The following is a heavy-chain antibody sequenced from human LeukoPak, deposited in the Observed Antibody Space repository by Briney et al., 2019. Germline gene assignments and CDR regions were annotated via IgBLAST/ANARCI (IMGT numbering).Heavy chain of an antibody. CDR3: ATISAAAFDY. J-gene: IGHJ4*02. CDR2: INHSGST. Sequence: PSETLSLTCAVYGGSFSGYYWSWIRPPPGKGLEWIGEINHSGSTNYNPSLKSRVTISVDTSKNQFSLKLSSVTAADTAVYYCATISAAAFDYWGQGTLVTVSS. V-gene: IGHV4-34*01. D-gene: IGHD6-13*01. CDR1: GGSFSGYY.